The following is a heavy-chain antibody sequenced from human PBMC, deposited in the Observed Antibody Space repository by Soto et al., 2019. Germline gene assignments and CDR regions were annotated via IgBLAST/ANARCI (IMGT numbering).Heavy chain of an antibody. CDR3: AKIPPGYSYGYFYFDY. Sequence: GGSLRLSCAASGFTVSSNYMSWVRQAPGKGLEWASVIYSGGSTYYADSVKGRFTISRDNSKNTLYLQMNSLRAEDTAVYYCAKIPPGYSYGYFYFDYWGQGTLVTVSS. CDR2: IYSGGST. V-gene: IGHV3-66*01. CDR1: GFTVSSNY. D-gene: IGHD5-18*01. J-gene: IGHJ4*02.